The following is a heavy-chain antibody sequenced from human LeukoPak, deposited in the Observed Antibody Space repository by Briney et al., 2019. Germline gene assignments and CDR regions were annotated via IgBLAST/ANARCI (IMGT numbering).Heavy chain of an antibody. J-gene: IGHJ4*02. Sequence: PSETLSLTCTVSGGSISSYYWSWTRQPPGKGLEWIGYIYYSGSTNYNPSLKSRVTISVDTSKNQFSLKLSSVTAADTAVYYCARAGASSSWYVDYWGQGTLVTVSS. CDR1: GGSISSYY. CDR3: ARAGASSSWYVDY. V-gene: IGHV4-59*01. D-gene: IGHD6-13*01. CDR2: IYYSGST.